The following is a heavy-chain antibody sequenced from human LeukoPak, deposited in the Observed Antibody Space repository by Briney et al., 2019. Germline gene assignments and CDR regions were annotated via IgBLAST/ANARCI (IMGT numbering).Heavy chain of an antibody. D-gene: IGHD3-16*01. J-gene: IGHJ4*02. CDR1: GFTFRNYW. Sequence: GGSLRLSCAASGFTFRNYWMGWVRQAPGKGLKWVANTKPDGSAEYYADYVRGRFTTSRDNANNFLYLQMNRLRAEDTAVYYCARDGCLNTNFDYWGQGTLVTVSS. CDR3: ARDGCLNTNFDY. V-gene: IGHV3-7*01. CDR2: TKPDGSAE.